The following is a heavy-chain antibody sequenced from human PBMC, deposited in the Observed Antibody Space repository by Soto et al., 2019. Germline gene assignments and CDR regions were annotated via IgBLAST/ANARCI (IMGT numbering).Heavy chain of an antibody. V-gene: IGHV4-4*02. CDR3: ARLVYDTRLNYMYFDF. CDR2: IFHDGTA. Sequence: PSETLSLTCAVSGVSISSGNWWTWVRQTPQRGLEYIGEIFHDGTANYYPSFERRVAISLDTSKNQFSLKLTSVTAADTAISFCARLVYDTRLNYMYFDFWGQGALVTVSS. J-gene: IGHJ4*02. D-gene: IGHD3-10*01. CDR1: GVSISSGNW.